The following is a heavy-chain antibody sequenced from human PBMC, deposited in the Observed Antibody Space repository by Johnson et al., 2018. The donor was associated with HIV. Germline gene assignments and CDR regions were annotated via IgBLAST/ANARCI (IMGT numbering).Heavy chain of an antibody. J-gene: IGHJ3*02. CDR3: ARVSDDYGGNPAAWGAFDI. CDR2: IGYDGSDK. D-gene: IGHD4-23*01. Sequence: QVQLVESGGGVVQPGRSLRLSCAASGFTFSSYAMHWVRQAPGKGLEWVAVIGYDGSDKYYADSVKGRVTISRDNPKNTVYLHMNNLRAEDTAVYYCARVSDDYGGNPAAWGAFDIWGQGTMVTVSS. V-gene: IGHV3-30*04. CDR1: GFTFSSYA.